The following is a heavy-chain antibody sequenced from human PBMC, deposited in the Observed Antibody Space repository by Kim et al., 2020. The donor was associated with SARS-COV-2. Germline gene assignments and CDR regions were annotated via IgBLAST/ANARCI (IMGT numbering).Heavy chain of an antibody. V-gene: IGHV3-30*18. CDR2: ISYDGSNK. Sequence: GGSLRLSCAASGFTFSSYGMHWVRQAPGKGLEWVAVISYDGSNKYYADSVKGRFTISRDNSKNTLYLQMNSLRAEDTAVYYCAKDHRDYGDYDEGSPNYYYFSGMDVWGQGTPVTVSS. J-gene: IGHJ6*02. D-gene: IGHD4-17*01. CDR1: GFTFSSYG. CDR3: AKDHRDYGDYDEGSPNYYYFSGMDV.